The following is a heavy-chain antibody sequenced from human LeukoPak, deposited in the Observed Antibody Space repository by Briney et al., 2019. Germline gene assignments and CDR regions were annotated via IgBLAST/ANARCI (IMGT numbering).Heavy chain of an antibody. CDR2: IIPIFGTA. Sequence: SVKVSCKASGGTFSSYAISWVRQAPGQGLEWMGGIIPIFGTANYAQKFQGRVTITADKSTSTAYMELSSLRSEDTAVYYCARDYYGDYALDYWGQGTLVTVSS. CDR1: GGTFSSYA. CDR3: ARDYYGDYALDY. J-gene: IGHJ4*02. V-gene: IGHV1-69*06. D-gene: IGHD4-17*01.